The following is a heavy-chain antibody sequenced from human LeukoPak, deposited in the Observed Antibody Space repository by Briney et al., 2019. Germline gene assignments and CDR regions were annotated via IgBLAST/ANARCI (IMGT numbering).Heavy chain of an antibody. J-gene: IGHJ4*02. CDR3: ARHYHGSSWYNYFHY. CDR2: LYSGGGT. Sequence: GGSLRLSCAGSELTVYSDYMSWLRPAPGKGLEWVLTLYSGGGTYYADSVKGRFTISRDNSKNTLYLQMNSLRAEDTAVYYCARHYHGSSWYNYFHYWGQGTLVTVSS. D-gene: IGHD6-13*01. V-gene: IGHV3-66*04. CDR1: ELTVYSDY.